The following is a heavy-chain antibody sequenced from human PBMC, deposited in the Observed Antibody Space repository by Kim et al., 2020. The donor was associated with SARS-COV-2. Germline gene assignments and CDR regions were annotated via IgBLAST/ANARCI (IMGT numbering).Heavy chain of an antibody. V-gene: IGHV3-33*01. J-gene: IGHJ4*02. CDR1: GFTFSSYG. D-gene: IGHD3-10*01. Sequence: GGSLRLSCAASGFTFSSYGMPWVRQVPGKGLECVAAIWYDGSNKNYADSVKGRFTISRDNSKNTLYMQMNSLRAEDTAVYYCARATYYYGSGVDYWGQGTLGTVSS. CDR3: ARATYYYGSGVDY. CDR2: IWYDGSNK.